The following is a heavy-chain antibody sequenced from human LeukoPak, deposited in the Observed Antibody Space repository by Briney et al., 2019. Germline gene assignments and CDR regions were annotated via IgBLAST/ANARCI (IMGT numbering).Heavy chain of an antibody. J-gene: IGHJ4*02. CDR3: ARILRYSGSGS. CDR2: IYNSGST. D-gene: IGHD1-26*01. CDR1: GGSISSGDYY. V-gene: IGHV4-61*08. Sequence: PSETLSLTCTVSGGSISSGDYYWSWIRQPPGKGLEWIGYIYNSGSTNYNPSLKSRVTISVDTSKNQFSLKLSSVTAADTAVYYCARILRYSGSGSWGQGTLVTVSS.